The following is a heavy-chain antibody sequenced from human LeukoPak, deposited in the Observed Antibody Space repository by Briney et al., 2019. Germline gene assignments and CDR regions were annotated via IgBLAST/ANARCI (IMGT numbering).Heavy chain of an antibody. Sequence: PGGSLRLSCAASGFTLSSYWMSWVRQAPGKGLEWVANIKQDGSEKYYVDSVKGRFTISRDNAKNSLYLQMNSLRAEDTAVYYCARASRYYYGSGTPRRALDYWGQGTLVTVSS. CDR1: GFTLSSYW. J-gene: IGHJ4*02. CDR3: ARASRYYYGSGTPRRALDY. V-gene: IGHV3-7*01. D-gene: IGHD3-10*01. CDR2: IKQDGSEK.